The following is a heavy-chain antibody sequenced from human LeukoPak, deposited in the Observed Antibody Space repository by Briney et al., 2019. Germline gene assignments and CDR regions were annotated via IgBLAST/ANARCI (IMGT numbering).Heavy chain of an antibody. CDR2: ISSSGTTI. J-gene: IGHJ4*02. CDR3: ARDSEPYCSSASCYERGFDY. Sequence: GGSLRLSCAASGFTFSSYEMNWVRQAPGKGLEWVSYISSSGTTIYYADSVKGRFTISRENAKNSLYLQMNSLRAEDTAVYYCARDSEPYCSSASCYERGFDYWGQGTLVTVSS. D-gene: IGHD2-2*01. CDR1: GFTFSSYE. V-gene: IGHV3-48*03.